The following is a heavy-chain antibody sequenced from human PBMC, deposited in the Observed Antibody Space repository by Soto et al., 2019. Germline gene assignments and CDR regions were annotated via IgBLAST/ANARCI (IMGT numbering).Heavy chain of an antibody. CDR3: ARDVAARETRFHP. CDR2: IYYSGSS. V-gene: IGHV4-31*03. J-gene: IGHJ5*02. D-gene: IGHD6-6*01. CDR1: GVSISSGGYY. Sequence: QVQLQESGPGLGKPSQTLALTCTVSGVSISSGGYYWSWIRQHPGKGLGWIGYIYYSGSSDYNPTLKSRVTISVDSSKNRFALKLTSVTGAHTAVYYCARDVAARETRFHPWGQGTLRTVTS.